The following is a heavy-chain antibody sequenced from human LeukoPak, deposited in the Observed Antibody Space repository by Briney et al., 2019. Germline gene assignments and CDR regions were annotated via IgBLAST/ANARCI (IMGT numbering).Heavy chain of an antibody. Sequence: GGSLRLSCAASGFTFSSYGMHWVRQAPGKGLEWVAVIWYDGSNKYYADSVKGRFTISRDNSKNTLYLQMNSLRAEDTAVYYCAKPSVVVVAATGYYLDYWGQGTLVTVSS. D-gene: IGHD2-15*01. CDR3: AKPSVVVVAATGYYLDY. CDR2: IWYDGSNK. J-gene: IGHJ4*02. CDR1: GFTFSSYG. V-gene: IGHV3-33*06.